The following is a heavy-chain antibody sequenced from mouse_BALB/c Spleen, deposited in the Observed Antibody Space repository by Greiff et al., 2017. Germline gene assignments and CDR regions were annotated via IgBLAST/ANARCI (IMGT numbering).Heavy chain of an antibody. CDR3: ARGGYYAHYYAMDY. J-gene: IGHJ4*01. CDR2: ISYSGST. V-gene: IGHV3-2*02. CDR1: GYSITSDYA. Sequence: EVQLVESGPGLVKPSQSLSLTCTVTGYSITSDYAWNWIRQFPGNKLEWMGYISYSGSTSYNPSLKSRISITRDTSKNQFFLQLNSVTTEDTATYYCARGGYYAHYYAMDYWGQGTSVTVSS. D-gene: IGHD2-3*01.